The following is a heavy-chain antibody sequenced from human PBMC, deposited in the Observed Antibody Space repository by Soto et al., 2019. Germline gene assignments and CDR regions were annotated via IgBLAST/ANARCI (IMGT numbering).Heavy chain of an antibody. CDR1: GGTFSSYT. V-gene: IGHV1-69*02. J-gene: IGHJ6*03. CDR2: IIPILGIA. Sequence: QVQLVQSGAEVKKPGSSVKVSYKASGGTFSSYTISWVRQAPGQGLEWMGRIIPILGIANYAQKFQGRVTLTADKSTSTAYMELSSLRSEDTAVYYCASTASGYYIALWYYYYYMDVWGKGTTVTVSS. CDR3: ASTASGYYIALWYYYYYMDV. D-gene: IGHD3-3*01.